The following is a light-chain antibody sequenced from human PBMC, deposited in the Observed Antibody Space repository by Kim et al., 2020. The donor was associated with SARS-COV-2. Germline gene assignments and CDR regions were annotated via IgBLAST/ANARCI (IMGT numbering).Light chain of an antibody. CDR3: QQRSNWPRT. CDR2: DVS. J-gene: IGKJ1*01. CDR1: QSIVNY. Sequence: SLSQGQRATLSGRAGQSIVNYLAGYEQKPGQAPRLVIYDVSNRATGIPARFSGSGSGTDFTLTISSLEPEDFAVYYCQQRSNWPRTFGQGTKLEI. V-gene: IGKV3-11*01.